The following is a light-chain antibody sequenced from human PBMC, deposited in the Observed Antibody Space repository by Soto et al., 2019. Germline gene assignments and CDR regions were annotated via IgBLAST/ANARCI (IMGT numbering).Light chain of an antibody. J-gene: IGKJ2*01. Sequence: IVLTQSPGTLSLSPGERATLSCRASQSVSSTYLAWYQQKPGQAPRLLIYGAYSRATDIPDRFSGSGSGTDFTLTISRLEPEDFAVYYCQQYGSSPMYTFGQGTKLEIK. CDR1: QSVSSTY. CDR2: GAY. CDR3: QQYGSSPMYT. V-gene: IGKV3-20*01.